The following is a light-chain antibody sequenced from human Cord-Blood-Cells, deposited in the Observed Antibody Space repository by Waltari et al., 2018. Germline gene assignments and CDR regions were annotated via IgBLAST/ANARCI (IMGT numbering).Light chain of an antibody. CDR3: CSYAGSEV. V-gene: IGLV2-11*01. Sequence: QSALTQPRSVSGSPGQSVTISCTGTSSDVGGYNYVSWYQQYPGKAPKLMIYDVSKRPSGVPDRFSGSKSGNTASLTISGLQAEDEADYYCCSYAGSEVFGGGTKLTVL. CDR2: DVS. J-gene: IGLJ3*02. CDR1: SSDVGGYNY.